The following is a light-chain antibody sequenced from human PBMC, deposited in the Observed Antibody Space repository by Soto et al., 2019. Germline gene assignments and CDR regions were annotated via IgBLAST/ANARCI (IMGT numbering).Light chain of an antibody. J-gene: IGKJ4*01. CDR3: LQQDSYPFA. CDR2: AAS. V-gene: IGKV1-17*01. Sequence: DIQMTQSPSSLSASVGDRVTITCRASQGMGDRLGWFQQKPGKAPKRLIYAASNLESGVPSRFSGIGSGTEFTLTISSLQPEDFATYYCLQQDSYPFALGGGTKVEIK. CDR1: QGMGDR.